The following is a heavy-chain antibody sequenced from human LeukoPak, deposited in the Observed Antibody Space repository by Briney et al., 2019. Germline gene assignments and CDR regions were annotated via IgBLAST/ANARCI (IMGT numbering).Heavy chain of an antibody. V-gene: IGHV3-53*01. J-gene: IGHJ4*02. CDR3: ARGSIGSGSDKNFDY. CDR1: GFTVSSNY. D-gene: IGHD3-10*01. CDR2: IYSGGST. Sequence: PGGSLRLSCAASGFTVSSNYMSWVRQAPGKGLEWVSVIYSGGSTYYADSVKGRFTISRDNSKNTLYLQMNSLRAEDTAVYYCARGSIGSGSDKNFDYWGQGTLVTVSS.